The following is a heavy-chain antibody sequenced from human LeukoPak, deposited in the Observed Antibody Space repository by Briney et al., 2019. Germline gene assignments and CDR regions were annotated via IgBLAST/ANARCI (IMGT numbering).Heavy chain of an antibody. CDR3: ARAQGGIEYGAFDI. Sequence: GGSLRLSCAASGFTFSSYSMNWVRQAPGKGLEWVSSISSSSSYIYYADSVKGRFTISRDNAKNSLYLQMNSLRAEDTAVYYCARAQGGIEYGAFDIWGQGTMVTVSS. D-gene: IGHD5-12*01. CDR1: GFTFSSYS. J-gene: IGHJ3*02. V-gene: IGHV3-21*01. CDR2: ISSSSSYI.